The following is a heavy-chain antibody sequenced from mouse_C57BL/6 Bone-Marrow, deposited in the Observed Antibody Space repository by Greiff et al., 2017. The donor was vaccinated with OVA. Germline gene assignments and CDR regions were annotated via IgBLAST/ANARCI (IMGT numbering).Heavy chain of an antibody. CDR2: IRSKSRNYAT. D-gene: IGHD4-1*01. Sequence: EVKLVESGGGLVQPKGSLKLSCAASGFTFNTYAMHWVRQAPGKGLEWVARIRSKSRNYATYYADSVKDRFTISRDDSQSMLYLQMNNLKTEDTAMYYCVSGAALGFDYWGQGTTLTVSS. J-gene: IGHJ2*01. CDR3: VSGAALGFDY. CDR1: GFTFNTYA. V-gene: IGHV10-3*01.